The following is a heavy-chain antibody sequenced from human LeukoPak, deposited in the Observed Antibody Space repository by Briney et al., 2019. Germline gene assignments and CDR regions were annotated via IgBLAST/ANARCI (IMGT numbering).Heavy chain of an antibody. J-gene: IGHJ3*02. V-gene: IGHV3-7*04. Sequence: GGSLRLSCAASGFTFSSDWMSWVRQAPGKGLEWVANIKQDGSKKYYVDSVKGRFTISRDNAKNSLYLQMNSLRAEDTAVYYCARDSSGYYYPDAFDIWGQGTMVTVSS. CDR2: IKQDGSKK. CDR1: GFTFSSDW. CDR3: ARDSSGYYYPDAFDI. D-gene: IGHD3-22*01.